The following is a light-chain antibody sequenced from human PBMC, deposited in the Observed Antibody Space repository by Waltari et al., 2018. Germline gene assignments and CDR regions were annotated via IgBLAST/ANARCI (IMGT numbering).Light chain of an antibody. CDR2: AAS. CDR3: QQYDGLVVT. Sequence: EIVLPKSPGTLSWSPVERVILPCRASQYITGGWMTWYQQKPGPAPRLLIYAASTRAPGVPDRFSGSGSGTDFTLTISRLEPEDSGVYYFQQYDGLVVTFGGGTKVEIK. J-gene: IGKJ4*01. CDR1: QYITGGW. V-gene: IGKV3-20*01.